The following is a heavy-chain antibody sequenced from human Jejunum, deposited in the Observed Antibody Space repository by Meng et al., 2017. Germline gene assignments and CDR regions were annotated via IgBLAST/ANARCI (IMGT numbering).Heavy chain of an antibody. Sequence: GESLKISCAASGFSFSIYKMSWVRQAPGKGLEWVATIKQDGSEKWYVDSVKGRFTISRDNAKNSMFLQMNSLTAEDTAVYYCASDWISMDRGGIGDYWGHGTQVTVSS. J-gene: IGHJ4*01. CDR2: IKQDGSEK. V-gene: IGHV3-7*01. CDR3: ASDWISMDRGGIGDY. D-gene: IGHD3-10*01. CDR1: GFSFSIYK.